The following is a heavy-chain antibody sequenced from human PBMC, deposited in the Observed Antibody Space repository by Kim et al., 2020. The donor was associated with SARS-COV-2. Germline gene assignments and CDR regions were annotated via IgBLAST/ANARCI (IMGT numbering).Heavy chain of an antibody. V-gene: IGHV4-30-4*01. CDR3: AGGRLYGSGSSLFDY. CDR2: IYYSGST. D-gene: IGHD3-10*01. CDR1: GGSISSGDYY. J-gene: IGHJ4*02. Sequence: SETLSLTCTVSGGSISSGDYYWSWIRQPPGKGLEWIGYIYYSGSTYYNPSLKSRVTISVDTSKNQFSLKLSSVTAADTAVYYCAGGRLYGSGSSLFDYWGQGTLVTVSS.